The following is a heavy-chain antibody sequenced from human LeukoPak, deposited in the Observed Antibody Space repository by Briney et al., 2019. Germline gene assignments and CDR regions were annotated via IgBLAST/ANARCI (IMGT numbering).Heavy chain of an antibody. CDR1: GYTFTSYA. V-gene: IGHV7-4-1*01. J-gene: IGHJ5*02. CDR2: INTNTGNP. Sequence: ASVKVTCKASGYTFTSYAMNWVRQAPGQGLEWMGWINTNTGNPTYAQGFTGRFVFSLDTSVSTAYLQICSLKAEDTAVYYCARGYIKSWFDPWGQGTLVTVSS. D-gene: IGHD5-12*01. CDR3: ARGYIKSWFDP.